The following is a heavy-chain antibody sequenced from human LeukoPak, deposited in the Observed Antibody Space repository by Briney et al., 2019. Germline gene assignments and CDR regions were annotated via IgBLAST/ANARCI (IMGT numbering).Heavy chain of an antibody. V-gene: IGHV4-39*07. CDR2: MWFGATT. J-gene: IGHJ4*02. CDR3: ARGRRGSYFQDY. D-gene: IGHD1-26*01. Sequence: SETLSLTCTVSGDSISSSNSNWGWIRQPPGKGLEWIGSMWFGATTSYDPSLKSRVTISIDPSKNQFSLKLSSVTAADTALYYCARGRRGSYFQDYWGQGTLVTVSS. CDR1: GDSISSSNSN.